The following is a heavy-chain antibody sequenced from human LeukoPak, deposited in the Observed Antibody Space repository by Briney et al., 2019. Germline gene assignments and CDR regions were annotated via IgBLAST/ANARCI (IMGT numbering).Heavy chain of an antibody. Sequence: GFSVTVPYKHSGGRFRRYYISWLRQAPGQGLEWVGGIIPIFGTANYAQKFQGRITITTDESTSTTYMELSSLRSEDTAVYYCARGSVVRGLANNCCYYYYMDVWGKGTTVTVSS. CDR1: GGRFRRYY. CDR3: ARGSVVRGLANNCCYYYYMDV. D-gene: IGHD4-23*01. J-gene: IGHJ6*03. CDR2: IIPIFGTA. V-gene: IGHV1-69*05.